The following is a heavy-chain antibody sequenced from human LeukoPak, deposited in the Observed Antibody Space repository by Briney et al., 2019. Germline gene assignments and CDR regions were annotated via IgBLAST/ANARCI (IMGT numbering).Heavy chain of an antibody. CDR1: GYSINSGYYW. CDR2: IYWDDDK. Sequence: TLSLTCTVSGYSINSGYYWGWIRQPPGKALEWLALIYWDDDKRYSPSLKSRLTITKDTSKNQVVLTMTNMDPVDAATYYCAHSPLRYDSSGYHFDYWGQGTLVTVSS. J-gene: IGHJ4*02. CDR3: AHSPLRYDSSGYHFDY. D-gene: IGHD3-22*01. V-gene: IGHV2-5*02.